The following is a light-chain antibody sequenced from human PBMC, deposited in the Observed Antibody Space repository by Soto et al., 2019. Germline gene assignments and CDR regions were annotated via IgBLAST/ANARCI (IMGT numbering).Light chain of an antibody. V-gene: IGKV1-5*03. CDR3: QHYNTYSP. CDR1: QSIGNL. Sequence: DIQMTQSPSTLSASVGDRDIVTCRASQSIGNLLAWYQQIPGKAPNLLIYKASTLESGVPSRFSGSGSGTEFTLTISSLKPDDFATYYCQHYNTYSPFGGGTKVEIK. CDR2: KAS. J-gene: IGKJ4*02.